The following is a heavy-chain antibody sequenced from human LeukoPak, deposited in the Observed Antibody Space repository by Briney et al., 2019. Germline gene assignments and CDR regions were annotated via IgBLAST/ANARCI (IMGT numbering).Heavy chain of an antibody. CDR2: INHSGST. D-gene: IGHD3-9*01. CDR1: GGSTSSYY. J-gene: IGHJ3*02. CDR3: ARDTGDILTGPWAGAFDI. Sequence: SETLSLTCTVSGGSTSSYYWSWIRQPPGKGLEWIGEINHSGSTNYNPSLKSRVTMSVDTSKNQFSLKLSSVTAADTAVYYCARDTGDILTGPWAGAFDIWGQGTMVTVSS. V-gene: IGHV4-34*01.